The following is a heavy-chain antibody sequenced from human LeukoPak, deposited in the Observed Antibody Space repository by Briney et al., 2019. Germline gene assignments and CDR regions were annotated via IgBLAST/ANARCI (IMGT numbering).Heavy chain of an antibody. CDR2: ISSSSSYI. J-gene: IGHJ4*02. CDR3: ARDSTSGGAYYFDY. Sequence: GGSPRLSCAASGFTFSSYSMNWVRQAPGKGLEWVSSISSSSSYIYYADSVKGRFTISRDNAKNSLYLQMNSLRAEDTAVYYCARDSTSGGAYYFDYWGQGTLVTVSS. V-gene: IGHV3-21*01. CDR1: GFTFSSYS. D-gene: IGHD2-15*01.